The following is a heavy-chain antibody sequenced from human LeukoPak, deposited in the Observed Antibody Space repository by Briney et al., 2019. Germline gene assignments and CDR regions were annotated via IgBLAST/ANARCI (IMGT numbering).Heavy chain of an antibody. CDR1: GGSISGSSYY. CDR2: IYYSGST. CDR3: AMKVVAFDNWFDP. Sequence: SETLSLTCTVSGGSISGSSYYWGWIRQPPGKGLEWIGSIYYSGSTYYNPSLKSRVTISVDTSKNQFSLKLNSVTATDTAVYYCAMKVVAFDNWFDPWGQGTLVTVSS. V-gene: IGHV4-39*01. J-gene: IGHJ5*02. D-gene: IGHD3-22*01.